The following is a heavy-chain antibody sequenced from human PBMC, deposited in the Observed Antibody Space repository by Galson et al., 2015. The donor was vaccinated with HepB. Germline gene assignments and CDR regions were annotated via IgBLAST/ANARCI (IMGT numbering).Heavy chain of an antibody. CDR2: IYTSGST. V-gene: IGHV4-4*07. D-gene: IGHD3-22*01. Sequence: LSLTCTVSGGSISSYYWSWIRQPAGKGLEWIGRIYTSGSTNYNPSLKSRVTMSVDTSKNQFSLKLSSVTAADTAVYYCARSLTPYYYDSSGYLDAFDIWGQGTMVTVSS. CDR3: ARSLTPYYYDSSGYLDAFDI. CDR1: GGSISSYY. J-gene: IGHJ3*02.